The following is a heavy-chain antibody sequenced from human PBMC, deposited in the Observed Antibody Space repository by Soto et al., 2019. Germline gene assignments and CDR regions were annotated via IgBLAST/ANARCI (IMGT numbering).Heavy chain of an antibody. V-gene: IGHV3-15*01. CDR1: GFTISNAW. J-gene: IGHJ6*03. Sequence: EVQLLESGGGLVKPGGSLRLSCAAAGFTISNAWMSWVRQAPGKGLEWVGRIKSKTDGGTTEYAAHVKGRFPIASDESKNEQYLKINSLQTEDTAVYYCATAGYGWGSYDKSYYYYYMDVCGKVTTVTVSS. D-gene: IGHD3-10*01. CDR2: IKSKTDGGTT. CDR3: ATAGYGWGSYDKSYYYYYMDV.